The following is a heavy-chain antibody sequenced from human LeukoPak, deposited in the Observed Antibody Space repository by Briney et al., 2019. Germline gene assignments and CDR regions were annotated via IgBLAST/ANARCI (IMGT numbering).Heavy chain of an antibody. CDR3: ARSNDYGGNSRRSWFDP. CDR1: GGSISSGVYY. D-gene: IGHD4-23*01. J-gene: IGHJ5*02. V-gene: IGHV4-61*02. Sequence: TLSLTCTVSGGSISSGVYYWSWIRQPAGEGLEWIGRIYTSGSTNYNPSLKSRVTISVDTSKNQFSLKLSSVTAADTAVYYCARSNDYGGNSRRSWFDPWGQGTLVTVSS. CDR2: IYTSGST.